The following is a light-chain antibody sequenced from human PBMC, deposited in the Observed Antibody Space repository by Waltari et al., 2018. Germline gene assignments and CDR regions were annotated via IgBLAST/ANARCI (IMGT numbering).Light chain of an antibody. CDR2: GAS. CDR1: QSVGRS. V-gene: IGKV3-20*01. CDR3: QHYVRLPAT. Sequence: EIVLTQSPGTLSLSPGERATLSCRASQSVGRSLAWDQQKPGQAPRLLIYGASSRATGVPDRFSGSGSGTDFSLTISGLEPEDFAVYYCQHYVRLPATFGQGTKVEI. J-gene: IGKJ1*01.